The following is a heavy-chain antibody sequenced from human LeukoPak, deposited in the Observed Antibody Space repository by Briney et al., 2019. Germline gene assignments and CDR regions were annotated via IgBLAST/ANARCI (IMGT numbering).Heavy chain of an antibody. D-gene: IGHD1-14*01. CDR3: ARGGQPEYYYYAMDV. J-gene: IGHJ6*02. CDR2: ISSSSSYT. CDR1: GFTFSSYS. V-gene: IGHV3-21*01. Sequence: GGSLRLSCAASGFTFSSYSMNWVRQAPGKGLEWVSFISSSSSYTDYADSVKGRFTISRDNAKNSLYLQMNSLRAADTAVYYCARGGQPEYYYYAMDVWGQGTTVTVS.